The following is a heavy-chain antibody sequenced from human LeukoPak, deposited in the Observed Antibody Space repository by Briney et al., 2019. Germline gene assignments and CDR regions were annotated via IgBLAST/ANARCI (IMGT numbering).Heavy chain of an antibody. J-gene: IGHJ6*02. Sequence: GGSLRLSCAASGFTFSSYAMHWVRQAPGKGLEWVAVISYDGSNKYYADSVKGRFTISRDNSKNTLYLQMNSLRAEDTAVYYCARDLKVARRYYYYYGMDVWGQGTTVTVSS. CDR1: GFTFSSYA. CDR2: ISYDGSNK. CDR3: ARDLKVARRYYYYYGMDV. V-gene: IGHV3-30*04. D-gene: IGHD2-15*01.